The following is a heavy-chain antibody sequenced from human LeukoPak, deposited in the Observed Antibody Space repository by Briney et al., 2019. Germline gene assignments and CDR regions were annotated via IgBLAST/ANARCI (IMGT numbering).Heavy chain of an antibody. Sequence: SETLSLTCAVYGGSFSGYYWSWIRQPPGKGLEWIGEINHSGSTNYNPSLKSRVTISVDTSKNQFSLKLSSVTAADTAVYYCARGTPVAGTEFDYWGQGTLVTVSS. D-gene: IGHD6-19*01. CDR1: GGSFSGYY. CDR3: ARGTPVAGTEFDY. CDR2: INHSGST. V-gene: IGHV4-34*01. J-gene: IGHJ4*02.